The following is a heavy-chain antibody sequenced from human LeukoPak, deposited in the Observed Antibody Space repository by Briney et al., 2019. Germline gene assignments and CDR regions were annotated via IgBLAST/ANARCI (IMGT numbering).Heavy chain of an antibody. V-gene: IGHV3-9*01. Sequence: PGRSLRLSCAASGFTFDDYAMHWVRQAPGKGLEWVSGISWNSGSIGYADSVKGRFTISRDNAKNSLYLQMNSLRAEDTALYYCAKDISSGSYPDYWGQGTLVTVSS. CDR2: ISWNSGSI. D-gene: IGHD1-26*01. CDR1: GFTFDDYA. J-gene: IGHJ4*02. CDR3: AKDISSGSYPDY.